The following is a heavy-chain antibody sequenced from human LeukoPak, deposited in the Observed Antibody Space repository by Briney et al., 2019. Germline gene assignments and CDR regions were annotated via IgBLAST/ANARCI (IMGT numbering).Heavy chain of an antibody. D-gene: IGHD5-24*01. CDR2: INHSGST. J-gene: IGHJ4*02. CDR3: AKTPGGLHPFDY. V-gene: IGHV4-34*01. CDR1: GGSFSGYY. Sequence: SETLSLTCAVYGGSFSGYYWSWIRQPPEKGLEWIGEINHSGSTNYNPSLKSRVTISVDTSKNQFSLKLSSVTAADTAVYYCAKTPGGLHPFDYWGQGTLVTVSS.